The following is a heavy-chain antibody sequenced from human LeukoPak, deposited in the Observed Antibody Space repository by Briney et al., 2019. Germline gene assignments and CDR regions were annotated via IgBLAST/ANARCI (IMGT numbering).Heavy chain of an antibody. CDR1: GFTFSSYS. Sequence: PGGSLRLSCAASGFTFSSYSMNWVRQAPGKGLEWVSSISSSSSYTYYADSVKGRFTISRDNAKNSLYLQMNSLRAEDTAVYYCARTDYDFWSGRFDPWGQGTLVTVSS. CDR2: ISSSSSYT. J-gene: IGHJ5*02. D-gene: IGHD3-3*01. CDR3: ARTDYDFWSGRFDP. V-gene: IGHV3-21*01.